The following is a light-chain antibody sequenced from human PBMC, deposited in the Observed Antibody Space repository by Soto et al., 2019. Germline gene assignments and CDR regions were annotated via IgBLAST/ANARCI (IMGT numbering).Light chain of an antibody. V-gene: IGLV2-14*01. CDR2: DVS. CDR1: SSDVGGYNY. Sequence: QSVLTQPASVSGSPGQSITISCTGTSSDVGGYNYVSWYQQHPGKAPKLMIYDVSNRPSGVSNRFSGSKSGNTASLTISGRQAADEADYYCSSYTRSSTRVFGGGTKLTVL. CDR3: SSYTRSSTRV. J-gene: IGLJ2*01.